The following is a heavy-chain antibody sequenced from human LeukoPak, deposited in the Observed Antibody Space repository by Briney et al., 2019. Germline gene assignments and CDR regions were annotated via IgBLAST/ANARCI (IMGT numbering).Heavy chain of an antibody. Sequence: ASVKLSCKVSGYTLTELSMHWVRQAPGKGLEWMGGFDPEDGKTIYAQKFQGRVTMTEDTSTDTAYMELSSLRSEDTAVYYCATPHAVTIREDAFDIWGQGTMVTVSS. V-gene: IGHV1-24*01. J-gene: IGHJ3*02. CDR1: GYTLTELS. D-gene: IGHD4-17*01. CDR3: ATPHAVTIREDAFDI. CDR2: FDPEDGKT.